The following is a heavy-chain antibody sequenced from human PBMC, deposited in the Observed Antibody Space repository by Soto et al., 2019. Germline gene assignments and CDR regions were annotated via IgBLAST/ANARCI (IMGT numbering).Heavy chain of an antibody. J-gene: IGHJ6*02. CDR1: GGSISSYY. Sequence: PSETLSLTCTVSGGSISSYYWSWIRQPAGKGLEWIGRIYTSGSTNYNPSLKSRVTMSVDTSKNQFSLKLSSVTAADTAVYYCAREVARGSWYHIKTEGGDGMDVWGQGTTVTVSS. D-gene: IGHD6-13*01. V-gene: IGHV4-4*07. CDR3: AREVARGSWYHIKTEGGDGMDV. CDR2: IYTSGST.